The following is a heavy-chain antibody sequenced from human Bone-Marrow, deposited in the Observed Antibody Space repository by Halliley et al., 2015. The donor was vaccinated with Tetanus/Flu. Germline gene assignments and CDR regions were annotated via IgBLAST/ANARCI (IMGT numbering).Heavy chain of an antibody. V-gene: IGHV1-69*01. J-gene: IGHJ4*02. CDR2: IIPFLDTV. CDR3: ARGHVGGRADY. CDR1: GGNFRSYV. Sequence: QLVQSGAEVKKPGSSVRVSCTASGGNFRSYVLNWVRQAPGQGLEWMGGIIPFLDTVNYAQTFQGRVTISADDSSTTAYMELSSLTSDDTALYFCARGHVGGRADYWGQGTRVTVSS. D-gene: IGHD1-26*01.